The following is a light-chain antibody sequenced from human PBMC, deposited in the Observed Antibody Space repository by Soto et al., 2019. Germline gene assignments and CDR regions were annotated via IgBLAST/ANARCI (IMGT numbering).Light chain of an antibody. CDR2: AAS. V-gene: IGKV1-27*01. CDR1: QGITYY. J-gene: IGKJ4*01. CDR3: QNYNSAPLT. Sequence: DIHMTQSPSSLSASVVDRVTITCRASQGITYYLAWYQQKPGKVPKLLIYAASTLQSGVPSRFSGGGSGADFTLTISSLQPEDVATYYCQNYNSAPLTFGGGTKVDIK.